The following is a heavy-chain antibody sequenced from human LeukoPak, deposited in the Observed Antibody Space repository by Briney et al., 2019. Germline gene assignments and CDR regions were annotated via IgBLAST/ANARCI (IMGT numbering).Heavy chain of an antibody. J-gene: IGHJ4*02. D-gene: IGHD1-26*01. Sequence: GGSLRLSCAASGLIFSSSVMSWVRQAPGKGLEWVSGISISGGNTYYADSVKGRFTISRDNSKNTLYLQMDRLRAEDSAVYYCAREGNEWELQSENDYWGQGTLVTVSS. CDR2: ISISGGNT. CDR3: AREGNEWELQSENDY. CDR1: GLIFSSSV. V-gene: IGHV3-23*01.